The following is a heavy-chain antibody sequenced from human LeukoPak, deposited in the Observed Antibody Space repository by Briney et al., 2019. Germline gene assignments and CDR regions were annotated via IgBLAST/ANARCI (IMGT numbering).Heavy chain of an antibody. CDR2: ISYDGSNK. J-gene: IGHJ4*02. CDR1: GFTFSSYA. V-gene: IGHV3-30*04. D-gene: IGHD5-18*01. CDR3: ARDLVVDTAVVFDY. Sequence: PGRSLRLSCAASGFTFSSYAMHWVRQAPGKGLEWVAVISYDGSNKYYADSVKGRFTISRDNSKNTLYLQMNSLRAEDTAVYYCARDLVVDTAVVFDYWGQGTLVTVSS.